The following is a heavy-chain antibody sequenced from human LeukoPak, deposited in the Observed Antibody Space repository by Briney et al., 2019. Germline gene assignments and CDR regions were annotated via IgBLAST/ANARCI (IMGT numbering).Heavy chain of an antibody. V-gene: IGHV3-74*03. J-gene: IGHJ4*02. CDR1: GFTFISYW. D-gene: IGHD3-10*01. CDR3: ARESGSGSQIDY. Sequence: GGSLRLSCAASGFTFISYWMHWVRQAPGEGLVWFSRIKSDGNSTTYADSVKGRFTISRDNARNTLYLQMNSLRAEDTAVYYCARESGSGSQIDYWGQGTLVTVSS. CDR2: IKSDGNST.